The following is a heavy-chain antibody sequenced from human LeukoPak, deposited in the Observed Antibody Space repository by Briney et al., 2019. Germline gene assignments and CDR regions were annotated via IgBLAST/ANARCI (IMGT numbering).Heavy chain of an antibody. V-gene: IGHV4-4*07. CDR2: IYSSGST. J-gene: IGHJ5*02. CDR3: ARGSSSSWYWFDP. D-gene: IGHD6-13*01. Sequence: SETLSLTCTVSGGSISSYYWSWLRQPAGKGLEWIGRIYSSGSTNYNPSLKSRVTMSVDTSKNQFSLTLSSVTAADTAVYYCARGSSSSWYWFDPWGQGTLVTVSS. CDR1: GGSISSYY.